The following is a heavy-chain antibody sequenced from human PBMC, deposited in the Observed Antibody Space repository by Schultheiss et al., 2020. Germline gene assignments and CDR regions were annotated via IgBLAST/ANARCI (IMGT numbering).Heavy chain of an antibody. CDR1: GFTFSSYA. J-gene: IGHJ4*02. Sequence: GGSLRLSCAASGFTFSSYAMHWVRQATGKGLEWVSSISSSSSYIYYADSVKGRFTISRDNAKNTLYLQMNSLKTEDTAVYYCTTDRTTVTFDYWGQGTLVTVSS. D-gene: IGHD4-17*01. CDR3: TTDRTTVTFDY. V-gene: IGHV3-21*03. CDR2: ISSSSSYI.